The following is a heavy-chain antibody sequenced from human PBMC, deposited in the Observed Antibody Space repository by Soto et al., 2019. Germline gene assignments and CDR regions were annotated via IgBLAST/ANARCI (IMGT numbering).Heavy chain of an antibody. J-gene: IGHJ4*02. CDR2: ISYDGSNK. V-gene: IGHV3-30*18. CDR1: GFTFSSYG. Sequence: QVQLVESGGGVVQPGRSLRLSCAASGFTFSSYGMHWVRQAPGKGLEWVAVISYDGSNKYYADSVKGRFTISRDNSKNTLYLQMNSLRAEDTAVYYCAKDPRLTTWNYPAYWDQGTLVTVSS. D-gene: IGHD3-22*01. CDR3: AKDPRLTTWNYPAY.